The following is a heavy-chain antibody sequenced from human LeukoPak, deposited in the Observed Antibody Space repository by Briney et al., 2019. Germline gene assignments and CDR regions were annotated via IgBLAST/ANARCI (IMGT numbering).Heavy chain of an antibody. Sequence: SETLSLTCTVSGGSIRSYYWSWIRQPAGQGLEYIGRMYTSGSTNYNPSLKSRVTISVDTSENQFSLKLSSVTAADTAVYYCARGYDGSGYYYRNWYFDLWGRGTLVTVSS. CDR1: GGSIRSYY. CDR3: ARGYDGSGYYYRNWYFDL. J-gene: IGHJ2*01. D-gene: IGHD3-22*01. V-gene: IGHV4-4*07. CDR2: MYTSGST.